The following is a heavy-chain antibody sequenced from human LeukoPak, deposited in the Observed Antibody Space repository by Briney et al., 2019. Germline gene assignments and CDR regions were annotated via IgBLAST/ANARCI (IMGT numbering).Heavy chain of an antibody. Sequence: SETLSLTCTVSGGSISSYYWSWIRQPPGKGLEWIGYIYYSGSTNYNPSLKSRVTISVDTSKNQFSLKLSSVTAADTAVYYCASNYYDSSGYSKDAFDIWGQGTMVTVSS. D-gene: IGHD3-22*01. V-gene: IGHV4-59*01. CDR2: IYYSGST. CDR1: GGSISSYY. CDR3: ASNYYDSSGYSKDAFDI. J-gene: IGHJ3*02.